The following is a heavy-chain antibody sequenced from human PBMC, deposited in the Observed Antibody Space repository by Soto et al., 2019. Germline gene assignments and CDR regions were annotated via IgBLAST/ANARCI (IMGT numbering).Heavy chain of an antibody. J-gene: IGHJ4*02. CDR2: ISSSSSYI. CDR1: GFTFSSYS. D-gene: IGHD6-13*01. V-gene: IGHV3-21*01. CDR3: ARDYEGSSSLDY. Sequence: PGGSLRLSCAASGFTFSSYSMNWVRQAPGKGLEWVSSISSSSSYIYYADSVKGRFTISRDNAKNSLYLRMNSLRAEDTAVYYCARDYEGSSSLDYWGQGTLVTVSS.